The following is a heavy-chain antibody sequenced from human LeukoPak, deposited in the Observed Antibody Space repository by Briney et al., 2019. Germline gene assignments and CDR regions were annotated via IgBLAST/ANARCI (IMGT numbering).Heavy chain of an antibody. CDR3: ARVSVGAPAFDY. J-gene: IGHJ4*02. Sequence: QPGGSLRLSCSASGFSCSSYWMRWVRQAPGKGLEWVAHINEDGSEKYYVDSVKGRFFISRDNAAMSLSLQMNRLRDADTAVYYCARVSVGAPAFDYWGQGNLVTVSS. V-gene: IGHV3-7*01. CDR2: INEDGSEK. D-gene: IGHD1-26*01. CDR1: GFSCSSYW.